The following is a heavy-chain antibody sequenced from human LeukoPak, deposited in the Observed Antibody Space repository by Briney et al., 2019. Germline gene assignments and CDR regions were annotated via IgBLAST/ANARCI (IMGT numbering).Heavy chain of an antibody. Sequence: ASVKVSCKASGYSFTTYGIVWVRQAPGQGLEWMGCISCYNGNTNYAQKFQGRVTMTTDTSTSTTYMELRSLRSDDTAMYYCARDYAPWSDYGDARWFQHWGQGTLVTVSS. V-gene: IGHV1-18*01. CDR1: GYSFTTYG. J-gene: IGHJ1*01. D-gene: IGHD4-17*01. CDR3: ARDYAPWSDYGDARWFQH. CDR2: ISCYNGNT.